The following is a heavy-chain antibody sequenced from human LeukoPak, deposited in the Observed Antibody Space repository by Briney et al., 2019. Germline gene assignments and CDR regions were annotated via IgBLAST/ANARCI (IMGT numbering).Heavy chain of an antibody. V-gene: IGHV3-21*01. D-gene: IGHD3-10*01. CDR2: IDTSGSYI. CDR1: GFTFTSYG. Sequence: GGSLRLSCTASGFTFTSYGMNWVRQAPGKGLEWVSFIDTSGSYIYYGDSLKGRVTISRDNAKNSLYLQMNGLRAEDTAVYYCARGRSITLLRGVAMSDGFDIWGQGAVVTVS. J-gene: IGHJ3*02. CDR3: ARGRSITLLRGVAMSDGFDI.